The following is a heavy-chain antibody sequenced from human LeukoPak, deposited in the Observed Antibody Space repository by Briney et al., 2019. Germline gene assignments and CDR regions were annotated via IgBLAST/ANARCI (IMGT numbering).Heavy chain of an antibody. V-gene: IGHV3-21*01. CDR2: ISSSSSYI. D-gene: IGHD2-21*01. CDR1: GFTFSSYS. J-gene: IGHJ4*02. Sequence: GGSLRLSCAASGFTFSSYSMNWVRQAPGKGLEWVSSISSSSSYIYYADSVKGRFTISRDNPKNSLYLQMNSLRAEDTAVYYCARTAYCGGDCYSLDYWGQGTLVTVSS. CDR3: ARTAYCGGDCYSLDY.